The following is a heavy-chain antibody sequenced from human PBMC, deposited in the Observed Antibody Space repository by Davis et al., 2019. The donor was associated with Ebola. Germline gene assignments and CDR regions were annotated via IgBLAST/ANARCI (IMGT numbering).Heavy chain of an antibody. J-gene: IGHJ6*02. CDR1: GVFVSSCA. CDR3: AKDHFWWAASDV. Sequence: GESLMISRVAPGVFVSSCAMCWLRQAPGKVPEWGSGIGSDSGTHYADSVKGRITIPRDDSKNTVCLQMNSLRGEDTAVYYCAKDHFWWAASDVRGQGTTVTVS. D-gene: IGHD2-8*02. CDR2: IGSDSGT. V-gene: IGHV3-23*01.